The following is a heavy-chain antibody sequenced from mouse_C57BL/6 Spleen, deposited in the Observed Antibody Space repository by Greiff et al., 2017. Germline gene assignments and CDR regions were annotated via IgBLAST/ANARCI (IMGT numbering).Heavy chain of an antibody. CDR1: GYAFTNYL. Sequence: QVQLQQSGAELVRPGTSVKVSCKASGYAFTNYLIEWVKQRPGQGLEWIGVINPGGGGTNYNEKFKGKATLTADKSSSTAYMQLSSLTSEESAVYFCARWKDCEEVAYWGQGTLVTVSA. CDR3: ARWKDCEEVAY. V-gene: IGHV1-54*01. J-gene: IGHJ3*01. CDR2: INPGGGGT.